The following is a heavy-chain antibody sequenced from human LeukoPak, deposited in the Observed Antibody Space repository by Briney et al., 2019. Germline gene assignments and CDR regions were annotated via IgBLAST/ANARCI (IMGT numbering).Heavy chain of an antibody. D-gene: IGHD6-19*01. J-gene: IGHJ4*02. CDR3: ARDQFSSGWYDY. V-gene: IGHV3-30*03. CDR2: ISYDGSNK. CDR1: GFTFSNFG. Sequence: GGSLRLSCAASGFTFSNFGMHWVRQAPGKGLEWVAVISYDGSNKYYADSVKGRFTISRDNSKNTLYLQMNSLRAEDTAVYYCARDQFSSGWYDYWGQGTLVTVSS.